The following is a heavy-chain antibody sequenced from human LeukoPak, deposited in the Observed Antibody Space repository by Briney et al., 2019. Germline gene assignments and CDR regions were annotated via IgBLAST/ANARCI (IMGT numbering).Heavy chain of an antibody. V-gene: IGHV3-33*06. CDR3: AKAPRGYYDSSGYGHLDY. Sequence: QPGRSLRLSCAASGFTFSSYGMHWVRQAPGKGLEWVAVIWYDGSEKYYADSVKGRFTISRDNSKNTLYLEMNRLRAEGTAVYYCAKAPRGYYDSSGYGHLDYWGQGTLVTVFS. CDR2: IWYDGSEK. D-gene: IGHD3-22*01. CDR1: GFTFSSYG. J-gene: IGHJ4*02.